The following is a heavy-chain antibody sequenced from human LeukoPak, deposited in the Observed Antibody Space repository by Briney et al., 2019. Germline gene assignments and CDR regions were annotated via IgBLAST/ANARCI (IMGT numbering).Heavy chain of an antibody. D-gene: IGHD2-21*01. Sequence: PGGSLRLSCAASGFTFSSYAMTWVRQAPGKGLEWVSGISGSGAGTYYGDSVKGRFTISRDNSKNTLYLQMNSLRAEDTAVYYCATEKGDSPDYCGQGTLVTVSS. V-gene: IGHV3-23*01. J-gene: IGHJ4*02. CDR3: ATEKGDSPDY. CDR2: ISGSGAGT. CDR1: GFTFSSYA.